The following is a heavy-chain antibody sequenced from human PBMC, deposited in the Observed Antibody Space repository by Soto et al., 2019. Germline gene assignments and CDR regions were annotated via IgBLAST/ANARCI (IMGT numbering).Heavy chain of an antibody. CDR3: AKEYGRLDY. Sequence: RRLSCAAPGFTLSDYYMSWIRQAPGKGLEWVSYISSSSGYTNYADSVKGRFTISRDNAKNSLYLQMNSLRAEDTAVYYCAKEYGRLDYWGQGTLVTVSS. J-gene: IGHJ4*02. D-gene: IGHD4-17*01. CDR2: ISSSSGYT. V-gene: IGHV3-11*06. CDR1: GFTLSDYY.